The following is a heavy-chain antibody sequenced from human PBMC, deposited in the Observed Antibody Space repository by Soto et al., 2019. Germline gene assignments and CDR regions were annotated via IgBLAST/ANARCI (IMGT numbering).Heavy chain of an antibody. Sequence: SETLSLTCTVSGVPIRSYFWSWIRQPPGKGLDWIGSTYYTADTKYSPSLESRATISVDTSKNQFSLKLSSVTAADTAVYYCRTIGYCSGGSCPYFDYWGQGTLVTVSS. CDR2: TYYTADT. J-gene: IGHJ4*02. V-gene: IGHV4-59*12. D-gene: IGHD2-15*01. CDR3: RTIGYCSGGSCPYFDY. CDR1: GVPIRSYF.